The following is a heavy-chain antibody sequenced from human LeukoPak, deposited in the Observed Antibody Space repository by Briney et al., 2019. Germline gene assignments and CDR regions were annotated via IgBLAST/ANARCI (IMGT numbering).Heavy chain of an antibody. V-gene: IGHV4-59*01. CDR2: IYYSGST. CDR3: TRVMGGSGSYPNYFDY. D-gene: IGHD3-10*01. J-gene: IGHJ4*02. Sequence: SETLSLTCTVSGGSISSYYWSWIRQPPGKGLEWIGNIYYSGSTNYNPSLKSRVTISVDTSKNQFSLKLSSVTAADTAVYYCTRVMGGSGSYPNYFDYWGQGTLVTVSS. CDR1: GGSISSYY.